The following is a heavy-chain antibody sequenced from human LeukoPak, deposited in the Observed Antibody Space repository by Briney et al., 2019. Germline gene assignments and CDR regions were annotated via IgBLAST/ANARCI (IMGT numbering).Heavy chain of an antibody. CDR1: GYTFTGYY. J-gene: IGHJ4*02. V-gene: IGHV1-2*02. CDR2: INPNSGGT. CDR3: ARDGGGHMTTEVLDY. D-gene: IGHD4-11*01. Sequence: ASVKVSCKASGYTFTGYYMHWVRQAPGQGLEWMGWINPNSGGTNYAQKFQGRVTMTSDTSINTAYMELSRLRSDDTAVYYCARDGGGHMTTEVLDYWGQGTLVTVSS.